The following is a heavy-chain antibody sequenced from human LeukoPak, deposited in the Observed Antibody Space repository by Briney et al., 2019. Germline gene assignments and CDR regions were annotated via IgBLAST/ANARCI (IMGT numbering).Heavy chain of an antibody. Sequence: NPSVTLSLTCAVSGYSINSGYYWGWTRQPPGKGLEWIGRIYHSGSTYYNPSLKSRVTISVDTSKNQFSLKLSSVTAADTAVYYCAGVGPTILGGQGTLVTVSS. CDR3: AGVGPTIL. D-gene: IGHD1-26*01. V-gene: IGHV4-38-2*01. CDR2: IYHSGST. J-gene: IGHJ4*02. CDR1: GYSINSGYY.